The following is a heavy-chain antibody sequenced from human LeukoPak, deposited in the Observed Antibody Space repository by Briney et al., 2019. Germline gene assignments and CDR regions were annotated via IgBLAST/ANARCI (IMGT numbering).Heavy chain of an antibody. Sequence: GGSLRLSCAASGFTFSSYEMNWVRQAPGKGLGWVSYISSSGSTIYYADSVKGRFTISRDNAKNSLYLQMNSLRAEDTAVYYCARGSGSSYYYYMDVWGKGTTVTVSS. J-gene: IGHJ6*03. V-gene: IGHV3-48*03. CDR3: ARGSGSSYYYYMDV. CDR1: GFTFSSYE. CDR2: ISSSGSTI. D-gene: IGHD3-10*01.